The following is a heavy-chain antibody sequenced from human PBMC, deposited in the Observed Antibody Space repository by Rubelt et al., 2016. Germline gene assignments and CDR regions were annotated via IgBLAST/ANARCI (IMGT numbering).Heavy chain of an antibody. CDR3: TTDTAMDNDFDY. Sequence: EVQLVESGGGLVKPGGSLRLSCAASGFTFSNAWMNWVRQAPGKGLEWVGRIKSKTAGGTTDYAAPVKGRFTISRDDSKNTLYLQMNSLKTEDTAVYYCTTDTAMDNDFDYWGQGTLVTVSS. CDR2: IKSKTAGGTT. V-gene: IGHV3-15*07. D-gene: IGHD5-18*01. J-gene: IGHJ4*02. CDR1: GFTFSNAW.